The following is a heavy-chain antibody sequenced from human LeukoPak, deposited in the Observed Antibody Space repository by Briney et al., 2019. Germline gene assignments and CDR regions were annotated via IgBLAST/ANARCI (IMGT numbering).Heavy chain of an antibody. J-gene: IGHJ6*02. Sequence: GGSLRLSCAASGFTFSSYEMNWVRQAPGKGLEWVSYISSSGSTIYYADSVKGRFTISRDNARNSLYLQMNSLRAEDTAVYYCAGGYCSGGSCYRLYYYYGMDVWGQGTTVTVSS. V-gene: IGHV3-48*03. CDR2: ISSSGSTI. D-gene: IGHD2-15*01. CDR3: AGGYCSGGSCYRLYYYYGMDV. CDR1: GFTFSSYE.